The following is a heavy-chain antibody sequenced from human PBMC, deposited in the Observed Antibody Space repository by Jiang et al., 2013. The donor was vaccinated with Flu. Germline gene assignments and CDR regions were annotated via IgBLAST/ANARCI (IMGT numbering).Heavy chain of an antibody. V-gene: IGHV6-1*01. J-gene: IGHJ4*02. CDR1: GDSVSSNSAG. CDR3: ARDPWWALAPYYDS. Sequence: QTLSLTCAISGDSVSSNSAGWNWIRQSPSRGLEWLGRASYRSQWFIDYAVSLNSRLIISPDTSKNQFSLQLDSVTPEDTAVYYCARDPWWALAPYYDSWGQGTLVTVSS. CDR2: ASYRSQWFI. D-gene: IGHD2-8*02.